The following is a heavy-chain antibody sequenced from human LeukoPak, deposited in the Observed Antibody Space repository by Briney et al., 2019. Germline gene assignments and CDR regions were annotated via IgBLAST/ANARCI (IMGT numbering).Heavy chain of an antibody. CDR2: ISSSSSYI. J-gene: IGHJ4*02. CDR3: AKATHLCGGDCSSGSLGDY. Sequence: PGGSLRLSCAASGFTFSSYSMNWVRQAPGKGLEWVSSISSSSSYIYYADSVKGRFTISRDNAKNSLYLQMNSLRAEDTAVYYCAKATHLCGGDCSSGSLGDYWGQGTLVTVSS. D-gene: IGHD2-21*02. CDR1: GFTFSSYS. V-gene: IGHV3-21*01.